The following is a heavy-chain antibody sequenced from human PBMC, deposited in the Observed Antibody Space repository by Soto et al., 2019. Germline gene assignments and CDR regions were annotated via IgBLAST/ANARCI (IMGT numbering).Heavy chain of an antibody. D-gene: IGHD3-22*01. Sequence: GGSLRLSCAASGFTFSSYGMHWVRQAPGKGLEWVAVISYDGSNKYYADSVKGRFTISRDKSKNTLYLQMNSLRAEDTAVYYCAKKYYYDSSGYLFDYWGQGTLVTVSS. CDR3: AKKYYYDSSGYLFDY. V-gene: IGHV3-30*18. CDR2: ISYDGSNK. J-gene: IGHJ4*02. CDR1: GFTFSSYG.